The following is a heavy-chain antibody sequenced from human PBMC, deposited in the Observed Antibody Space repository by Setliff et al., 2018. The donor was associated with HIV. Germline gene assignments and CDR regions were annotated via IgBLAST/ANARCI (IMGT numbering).Heavy chain of an antibody. J-gene: IGHJ6*03. CDR1: GFSISSRYY. Sequence: SETLSLTCDVSGFSISSRYYWGWIRQSPGKGLEWIGYIYSSGSTNYNPSLKSRVTISVDTSKNLFALNLTSVTAADTAVYFCARTLEAATMVSLYYHYYYYMDVWGKGTTVTVSS. D-gene: IGHD3-10*01. V-gene: IGHV4-38-2*01. CDR2: IYSSGST. CDR3: ARTLEAATMVSLYYHYYYYMDV.